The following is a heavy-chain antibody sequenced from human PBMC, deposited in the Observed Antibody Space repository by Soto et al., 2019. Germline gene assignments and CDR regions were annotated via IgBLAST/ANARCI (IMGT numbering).Heavy chain of an antibody. V-gene: IGHV1-18*01. CDR3: ARDLHGDPYY. D-gene: IGHD4-17*01. CDR1: GGTFSSYA. CDR2: ISAYNGNT. J-gene: IGHJ4*02. Sequence: ASVKVSCKASGGTFSSYAISWVRQAPGQGLEWMGWISAYNGNTNYAQKLQGRVTMTTDTSTSTAYMELRSLRSDDTAVYYCARDLHGDPYYWGQGTLVTAPQ.